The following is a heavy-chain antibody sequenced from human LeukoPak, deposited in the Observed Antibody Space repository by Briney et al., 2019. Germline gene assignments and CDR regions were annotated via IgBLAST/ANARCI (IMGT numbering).Heavy chain of an antibody. CDR3: ARTPLTRSTVTTGPWYFDY. J-gene: IGHJ4*02. CDR2: IYYSGST. D-gene: IGHD4-17*01. CDR1: GGSISSNY. V-gene: IGHV4-59*01. Sequence: SETLFLTCTVSGGSISSNYWSWIRQPPGKGLEWIGYIYYSGSTKYNPSLKSRVTTSVDTSKNQFSLKLSSVTAADTAVYYCARTPLTRSTVTTGPWYFDYWGQGTLVTVSS.